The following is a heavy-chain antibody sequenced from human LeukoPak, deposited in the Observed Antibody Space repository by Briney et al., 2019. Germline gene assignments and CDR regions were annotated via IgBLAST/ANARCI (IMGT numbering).Heavy chain of an antibody. CDR3: ARDVGSSSSGYYFDY. J-gene: IGHJ4*02. CDR2: ISYDGSNK. CDR1: GFTFSSYA. Sequence: GGSLRLSCAASGFTFSSYAMHWVRQAPGKGLEWVAVISYDGSNKYYADSVEGRFTISRDNSKNTLYLQMNSLRAEDTAVYYCARDVGSSSSGYYFDYWGQGTLVTVSS. V-gene: IGHV3-30-3*01. D-gene: IGHD6-6*01.